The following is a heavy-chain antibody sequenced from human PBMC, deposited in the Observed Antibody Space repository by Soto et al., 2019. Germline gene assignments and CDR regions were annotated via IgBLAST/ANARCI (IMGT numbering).Heavy chain of an antibody. CDR2: IYYSGSS. D-gene: IGHD1-26*01. CDR1: GGSISSGSYH. Sequence: PSETLSLTSTVSGGSISSGSYHWSWIRQHPGKGLEWIGNIYYSGSSYYNPSLKSRATISIDTSKDQFSLRLGSVTAADTGVYYCAGVEGSSYYFRHDCWGRGTLVTVSS. V-gene: IGHV4-31*03. J-gene: IGHJ4*02. CDR3: AGVEGSSYYFRHDC.